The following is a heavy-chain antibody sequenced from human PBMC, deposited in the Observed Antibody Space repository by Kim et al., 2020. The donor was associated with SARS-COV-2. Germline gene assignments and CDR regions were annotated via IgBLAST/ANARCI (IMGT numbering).Heavy chain of an antibody. V-gene: IGHV4-39*07. J-gene: IGHJ3*02. CDR1: GGSISSSSYY. D-gene: IGHD3-22*01. CDR3: ARETYDSSGYYYESGAFVI. CDR2: IYYSGST. Sequence: SETLSLTCTVSGGSISSSSYYWGWIRQPPGKGLEWIGSIYYSGSTYYNPSLKSRVTISVDTSKNQFSLKLSSVTAADTAVYYCARETYDSSGYYYESGAFVIWGQGIMFTVSS.